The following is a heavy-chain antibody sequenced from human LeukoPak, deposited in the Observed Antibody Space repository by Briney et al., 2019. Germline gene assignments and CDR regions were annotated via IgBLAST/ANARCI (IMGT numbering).Heavy chain of an antibody. V-gene: IGHV3-30*02. D-gene: IGHD3-22*01. J-gene: IGHJ3*02. CDR2: IRYDGSNK. CDR3: AKVVITLDAFDI. Sequence: GGSLRLSCAASGFTFSSYGMHWVRQAPGKGLEWVAFIRYDGSNKYYADSVKGRFTISRDNSKNTLYLQMNSLRAEDTAVYYCAKVVITLDAFDIWGQGTMVTVSS. CDR1: GFTFSSYG.